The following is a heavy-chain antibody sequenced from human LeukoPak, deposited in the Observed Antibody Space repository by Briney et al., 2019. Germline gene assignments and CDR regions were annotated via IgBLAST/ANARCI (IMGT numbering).Heavy chain of an antibody. Sequence: GGSQRLSCAASGFLFRNYWMSWVRQAPGKGLEWVANIKEDGSIKYYVDSVKGRFTISRDTAKNSVYLQMNSLRVEYTGIYFCARIGYRSSSFDYWGQGTLVTVSS. D-gene: IGHD6-6*01. CDR3: ARIGYRSSSFDY. CDR2: IKEDGSIK. J-gene: IGHJ4*02. V-gene: IGHV3-7*01. CDR1: GFLFRNYW.